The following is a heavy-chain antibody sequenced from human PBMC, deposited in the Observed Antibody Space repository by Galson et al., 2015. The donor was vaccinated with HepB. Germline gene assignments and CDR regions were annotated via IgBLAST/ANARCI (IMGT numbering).Heavy chain of an antibody. D-gene: IGHD1-26*01. V-gene: IGHV3-49*04. CDR1: GFTFGDYV. CDR2: IRSKAYGATT. Sequence: SLRLSCAASGFTFGDYVMSWVRQAPGKGLEWVGFIRSKAYGATTEYAASVKGRFTISRDDSKSIAYLQMNSLKTEDTAVYYCYWEGYWGQGTLVTVSS. CDR3: YWEGY. J-gene: IGHJ4*02.